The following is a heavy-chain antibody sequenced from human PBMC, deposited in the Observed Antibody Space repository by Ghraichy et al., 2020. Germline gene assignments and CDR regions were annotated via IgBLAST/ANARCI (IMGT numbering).Heavy chain of an antibody. V-gene: IGHV3-7*03. J-gene: IGHJ5*02. CDR3: ARDYGRPVACSGGDCYNSYFDP. Sequence: GGSLRLSCAASGFTFSRHWMSWVRQAPGKRLEWVANIKGDGSVKSYVDSVRGRFTISRDNAENSLYLQMNSLRAEDTAVYYCARDYGRPVACSGGDCYNSYFDPWGQGALVTVSS. D-gene: IGHD2-15*01. CDR2: IKGDGSVK. CDR1: GFTFSRHW.